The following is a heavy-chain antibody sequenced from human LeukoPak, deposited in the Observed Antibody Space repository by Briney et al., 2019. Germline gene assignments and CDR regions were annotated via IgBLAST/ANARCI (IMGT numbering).Heavy chain of an antibody. J-gene: IGHJ3*02. CDR3: ARRDKYCSGGSCYGYDGFDI. D-gene: IGHD2-15*01. V-gene: IGHV1-2*02. CDR2: INPNSGGT. Sequence: ASVKVSCKASGYTFTGYYMHWVRQAPGQGLEWMGWINPNSGGTNYAQKFQGRVTMTRDTSISTAYMELSRLRSDDTAVYYCARRDKYCSGGSCYGYDGFDIWGQGTMVTVSS. CDR1: GYTFTGYY.